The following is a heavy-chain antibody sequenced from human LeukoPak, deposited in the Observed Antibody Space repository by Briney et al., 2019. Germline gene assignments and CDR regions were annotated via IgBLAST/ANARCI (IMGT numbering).Heavy chain of an antibody. CDR2: ISAYNGNT. CDR1: GYTFTSYG. V-gene: IGHV1-18*01. CDR3: ARGGDIVVVPAAIPARGPPWFDP. D-gene: IGHD2-2*02. J-gene: IGHJ5*02. Sequence: ASVKVSCKASGYTFTSYGISWVRQAPGQGLEWMGWISAYNGNTNYAQKLQGRVTMTTDTSTSTAYMELRSLRSDDTAVYYCARGGDIVVVPAAIPARGPPWFDPWGQGTLVTVSS.